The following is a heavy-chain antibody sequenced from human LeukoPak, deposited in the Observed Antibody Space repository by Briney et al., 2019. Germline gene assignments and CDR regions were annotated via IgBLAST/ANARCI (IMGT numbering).Heavy chain of an antibody. CDR3: ASDPHLRVAY. CDR2: ISGSGDST. CDR1: GFTFSSYA. V-gene: IGHV3-23*01. Sequence: PGGSLRLSCAASGFTFSSYAMNWVRQAPGKGLEWVSTISGSGDSTYYTDSVKGRFTISRDNSKNTLYLQMNSLRAEDTAVYSCASDPHLRVAYWGQGTLVTVSS. J-gene: IGHJ4*02.